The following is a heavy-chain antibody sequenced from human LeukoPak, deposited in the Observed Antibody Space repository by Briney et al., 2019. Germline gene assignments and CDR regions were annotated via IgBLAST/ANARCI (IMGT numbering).Heavy chain of an antibody. CDR2: INPSGGSA. CDR1: GYTFTRYY. V-gene: IGHV1-46*01. J-gene: IGHJ6*02. CDR3: ARGDGYCSGGSCYGYYYGMDV. Sequence: EASVKVSCKASGYTFTRYYIHWVRQAPGQGLEWMGIINPSGGSASYVQSFQGRVTMTRDTSTSTVYMELSSLRSEDTAVYYCARGDGYCSGGSCYGYYYGMDVWGQGTTVTVSS. D-gene: IGHD2-15*01.